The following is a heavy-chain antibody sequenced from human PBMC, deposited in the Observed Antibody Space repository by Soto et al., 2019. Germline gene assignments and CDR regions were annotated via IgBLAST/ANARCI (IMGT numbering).Heavy chain of an antibody. V-gene: IGHV4-59*01. J-gene: IGHJ4*02. Sequence: SETLSLTCTVSGGSLSSYYWSWIRQPPGKGLEWIGYIYYSGSTNYNPSLKSRVTISVDTSKNQFSLKLSSVTAADTAVYYSARAEYGDYVVGYWRQGTLVTVSS. CDR3: ARAEYGDYVVGY. CDR1: GGSLSSYY. CDR2: IYYSGST. D-gene: IGHD4-17*01.